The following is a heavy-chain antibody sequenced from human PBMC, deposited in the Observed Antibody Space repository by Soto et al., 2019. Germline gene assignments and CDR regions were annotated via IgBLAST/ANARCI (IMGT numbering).Heavy chain of an antibody. D-gene: IGHD3-3*01. CDR2: IIPNCGST. Sequence: ASVKVSCKASGDTFSSYDISWVRQAPGQGLEWMGWIIPNCGSTSYAQNFQGRVTMTRNISINTAHMELSSLRSEDTAVYYCARERKFDFWRKGLDVWGQGTTVTVSS. CDR3: ARERKFDFWRKGLDV. CDR1: GDTFSSYD. V-gene: IGHV1-8*02. J-gene: IGHJ6*02.